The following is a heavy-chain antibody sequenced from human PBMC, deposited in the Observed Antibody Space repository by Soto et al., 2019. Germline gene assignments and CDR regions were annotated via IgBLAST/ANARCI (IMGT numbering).Heavy chain of an antibody. CDR3: ARGEGGYCSGGSCYPPGYWFDP. Sequence: SETLSLTCAVSGGSISSGGYSWSWIRQPPGKGLEWIGYIYHSGSTYYNPSLKSRVTISVDRSKNQFSLKLSSVTAADTVVYYCARGEGGYCSGGSCYPPGYWFDPWGQGTLVTVSS. V-gene: IGHV4-30-2*01. J-gene: IGHJ5*02. CDR1: GGSISSGGYS. CDR2: IYHSGST. D-gene: IGHD2-15*01.